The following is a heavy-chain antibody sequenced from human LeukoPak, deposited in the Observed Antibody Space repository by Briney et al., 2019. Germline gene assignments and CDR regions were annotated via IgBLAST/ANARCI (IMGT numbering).Heavy chain of an antibody. CDR1: GFTFSSYA. D-gene: IGHD6-19*01. CDR2: ISYDGSNK. Sequence: GGPLRLSWEASGFTFSSYAMHWFRQAPGKGLEWVPVISYDGSNKYYADSVKGRFTISRDNSKNTLYLQMNSLRAEDTAVYYCARTHYDSSGWYGDYWGQGTLVTVSS. V-gene: IGHV3-30*04. J-gene: IGHJ4*02. CDR3: ARTHYDSSGWYGDY.